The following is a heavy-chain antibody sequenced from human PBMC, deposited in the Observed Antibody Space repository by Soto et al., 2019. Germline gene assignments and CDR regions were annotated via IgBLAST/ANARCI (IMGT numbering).Heavy chain of an antibody. Sequence: QVQLQESGPGLVKPSETLSLTCTVSGGSISSYYWSWIRQPPGKGLEWIGYIYYSGSTNYNPSLKSRVTISVDTSKNQSSLKLSSVTAADTAVYYCARVWTFHWYFDLWGRGILVTVSS. CDR1: GGSISSYY. J-gene: IGHJ2*01. CDR3: ARVWTFHWYFDL. V-gene: IGHV4-59*01. D-gene: IGHD1-1*01. CDR2: IYYSGST.